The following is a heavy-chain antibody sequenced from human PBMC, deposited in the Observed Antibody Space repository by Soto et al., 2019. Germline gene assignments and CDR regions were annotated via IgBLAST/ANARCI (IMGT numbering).Heavy chain of an antibody. J-gene: IGHJ5*02. CDR3: TRGVTIVRGLIVNRYFDP. Sequence: GGSLRLSCAVSGFIFKNYAMNWVRQAPGKGLEWVSVISGNGDITYYADSVKGRFTISRDNSKNTLYLQMNSLRPEDTAVYFCTRGVTIVRGLIVNRYFDPWGQGTLVTVSS. CDR1: GFIFKNYA. V-gene: IGHV3-23*01. D-gene: IGHD3-10*01. CDR2: ISGNGDIT.